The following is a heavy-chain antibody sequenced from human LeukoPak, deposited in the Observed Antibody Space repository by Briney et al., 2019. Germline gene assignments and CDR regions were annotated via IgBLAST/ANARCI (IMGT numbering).Heavy chain of an antibody. J-gene: IGHJ3*02. D-gene: IGHD3-16*02. V-gene: IGHV3-23*01. CDR1: GFTFSSYA. CDR3: AKDRPYYDHVWGSYPRGAFDI. CDR2: ISGSGGST. Sequence: GGSLRLSCAASGFTFSSYAMSWVRQAPGKGLEWVSAISGSGGSTYYADSVKGRFTISRDNSKNTLYLQMNSLRAEDTAVYYCAKDRPYYDHVWGSYPRGAFDIWGQGTMVTVSS.